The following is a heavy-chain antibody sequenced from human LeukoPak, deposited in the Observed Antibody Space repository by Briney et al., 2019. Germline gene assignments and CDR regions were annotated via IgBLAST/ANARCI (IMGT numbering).Heavy chain of an antibody. CDR3: TRDDDCSGGSCYSGFDY. V-gene: IGHV3-15*01. Sequence: GGSLRLSCAASGFTFSNAWMSWVRQAPGKGLEWVGRIKSKTDGGTTDYAAPVKGRFTISRDDSKSIAYLQMNSLKTEDTAVYFCTRDDDCSGGSCYSGFDYWGQGTLVTVSS. D-gene: IGHD2-15*01. J-gene: IGHJ4*02. CDR2: IKSKTDGGTT. CDR1: GFTFSNAW.